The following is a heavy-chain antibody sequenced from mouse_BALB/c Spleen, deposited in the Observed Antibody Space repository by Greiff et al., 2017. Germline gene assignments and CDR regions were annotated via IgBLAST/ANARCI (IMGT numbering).Heavy chain of an antibody. CDR3: ATHEEVLRRGSLDY. CDR1: GYTFTEYI. CDR2: FYPGSGSI. V-gene: IGHV1-62-2*01. J-gene: IGHJ2*01. Sequence: QVQLQQSGAELVKPGASVKLSCKASGYTFTEYIIHWVKQRSGQGLEWIGWFYPGSGSIKYNEKFKDKATLTADKSSSTVYMELSRLTSEDSAVFFVATHEEVLRRGSLDYGGQGTTPTVPS. D-gene: IGHD1-1*01.